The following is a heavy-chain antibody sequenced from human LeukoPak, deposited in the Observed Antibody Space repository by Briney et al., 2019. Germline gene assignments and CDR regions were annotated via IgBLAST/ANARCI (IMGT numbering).Heavy chain of an antibody. CDR3: ARVRGGGFSDY. CDR1: GDSVSGNSIA. V-gene: IGHV6-1*01. Sequence: PSQTLSLTCDISGDSVSGNSIAWNWIRQSPSRGLEWLGRTYYRSKWYNDYAGSLKSRITINTDTSKNQLPLQLNSVTPEVTAVYYCARVRGGGFSDYWGQGTLVTVSS. D-gene: IGHD3-16*01. CDR2: TYYRSKWYN. J-gene: IGHJ4*02.